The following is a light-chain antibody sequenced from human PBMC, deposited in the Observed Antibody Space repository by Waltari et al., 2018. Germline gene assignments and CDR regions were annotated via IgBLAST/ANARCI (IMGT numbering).Light chain of an antibody. Sequence: IVLTQSPGTLSLSPGERATLSCRASQSVNTYFAWYQQKPGQAPRLLIYGAYTRAAGLPDRFSGSVFGTDFSLTISRLEAEDFAVYYCQHHVRLPATFGQGTKVEIK. J-gene: IGKJ1*01. CDR3: QHHVRLPAT. CDR1: QSVNTY. V-gene: IGKV3-20*01. CDR2: GAY.